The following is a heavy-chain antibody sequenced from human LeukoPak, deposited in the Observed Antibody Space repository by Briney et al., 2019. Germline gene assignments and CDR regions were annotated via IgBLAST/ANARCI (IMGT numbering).Heavy chain of an antibody. CDR3: ARVGSNVDTAMGSN. CDR2: INPNSGGT. CDR1: GYTFTGYY. J-gene: IGHJ4*02. D-gene: IGHD5-18*01. V-gene: IGHV1-2*06. Sequence: WASVKVSCKASGYTFTGYYMHWVRQAPGQGLEWMGRINPNSGGTNYAQKFQGRVTMTRDTSISTAYMELSRLRSDDTAVYDCARVGSNVDTAMGSNWGQGTLVTVSS.